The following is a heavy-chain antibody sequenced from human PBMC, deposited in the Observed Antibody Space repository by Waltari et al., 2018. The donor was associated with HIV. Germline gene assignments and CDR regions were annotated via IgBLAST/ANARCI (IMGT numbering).Heavy chain of an antibody. CDR3: ARGRRRTALPVRPSGGALDL. CDR1: GGSLSGHS. Sequence: QERLQQWGAGLLKPSETLSLTCAVYGGSLSGHSWSWIRQPPGTGLEWIGEISQSGSTNDSPSLKSRVTMSVDTSKNQFSLKLTSVIASDTGLYYCARGRRRTALPVRPSGGALDLWGQGTMVTVSS. CDR2: ISQSGST. V-gene: IGHV4-34*01. J-gene: IGHJ3*01. D-gene: IGHD6-6*01.